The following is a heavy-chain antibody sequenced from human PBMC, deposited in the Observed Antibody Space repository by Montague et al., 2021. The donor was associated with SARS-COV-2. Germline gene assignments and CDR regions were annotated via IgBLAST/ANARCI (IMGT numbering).Heavy chain of an antibody. CDR3: ARKGSGRSDLAY. Sequence: SETLSLTCVVALHSGVADNRRTSVRLTSGHDSPRVGVICHTGSTKYKPSLKSRVSMSVDKSWNQFSLRLTSVTAADTAIYYCARKGSGRSDLAYWGQGTLVTVSS. CDR2: ICHTGST. D-gene: IGHD1-26*01. J-gene: IGHJ4*02. V-gene: IGHV4-4*02. CDR1: LHSGVADNR.